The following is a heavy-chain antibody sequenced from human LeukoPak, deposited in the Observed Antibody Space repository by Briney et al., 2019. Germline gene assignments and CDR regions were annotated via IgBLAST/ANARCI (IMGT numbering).Heavy chain of an antibody. CDR1: GGSISSSSYY. CDR3: ASPYYYGMDV. J-gene: IGHJ6*02. Sequence: SQTLSLTCTVSGGSISSSSYYSGCIRPPPGNGLEWIGSIYYSGSTYYNPSLKSRVTISVDTSKNQFSLKLSSVTAADTAVYYCASPYYYGMDVWGQGTTVTVSS. V-gene: IGHV4-39*01. CDR2: IYYSGST.